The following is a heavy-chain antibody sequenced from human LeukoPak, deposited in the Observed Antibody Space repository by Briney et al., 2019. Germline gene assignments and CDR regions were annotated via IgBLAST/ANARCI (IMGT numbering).Heavy chain of an antibody. CDR3: AKSPMYYYGSGSYSYDAFDI. V-gene: IGHV3-21*04. J-gene: IGHJ3*02. Sequence: PGGSLRLSCAASGFTFSSYSMNWVRQAPGKGLEWVSSISSSSSYIYYADSVKGRFAISRDNAKNSLYLQMNSLRAEDTALYYCAKSPMYYYGSGSYSYDAFDIWGQGTMVTVSS. CDR2: ISSSSSYI. CDR1: GFTFSSYS. D-gene: IGHD3-10*01.